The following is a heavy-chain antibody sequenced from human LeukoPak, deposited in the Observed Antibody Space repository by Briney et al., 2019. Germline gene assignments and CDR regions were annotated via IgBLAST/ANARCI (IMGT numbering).Heavy chain of an antibody. CDR1: GFTFSSYW. CDR2: IKQDGSEK. Sequence: GSLRLSCAASGFTFSSYWMSWVRQAPGKGLEWVANIKQDGSEKYYVDSVKGRFTISRDNAKNSLYLQMNSLRAEDTAVYYCARDRSDGYSSGWSKLRAYYFDYWGQGTLVTVSS. CDR3: ARDRSDGYSSGWSKLRAYYFDY. V-gene: IGHV3-7*01. J-gene: IGHJ4*02. D-gene: IGHD6-19*01.